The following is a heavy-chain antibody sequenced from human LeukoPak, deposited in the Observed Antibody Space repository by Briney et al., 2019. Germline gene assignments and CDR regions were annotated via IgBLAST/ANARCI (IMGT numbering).Heavy chain of an antibody. CDR1: GFTFSSYW. CDR3: AREQWLVPDYYYGMDV. CDR2: IKQDGSEK. V-gene: IGHV3-7*01. D-gene: IGHD6-19*01. Sequence: GGSLRLSCAASGFTFSSYWMNWVRQAPGKGLEWVAHIKQDGSEKYYVGSVKGRFTISRDNAKNSLYLQMNSLRAEDTAVYYCAREQWLVPDYYYGMDVWGQGTTVTVSS. J-gene: IGHJ6*02.